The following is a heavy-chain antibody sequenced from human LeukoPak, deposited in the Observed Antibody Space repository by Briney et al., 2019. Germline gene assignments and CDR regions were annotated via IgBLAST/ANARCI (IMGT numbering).Heavy chain of an antibody. D-gene: IGHD6-13*01. CDR2: INPSGGST. Sequence: ASVKVSCKASGGTFTSYYMHWVRQAPGQGLEWMGIINPSGGSTSYAQKFQGRVTMTRDMSTSTVYMELSSLRSEDTAVYYCARDQTHRHLLAAEGAGEGFVYWGQGTLVTVSS. J-gene: IGHJ4*02. CDR3: ARDQTHRHLLAAEGAGEGFVY. CDR1: GGTFTSYY. V-gene: IGHV1-46*01.